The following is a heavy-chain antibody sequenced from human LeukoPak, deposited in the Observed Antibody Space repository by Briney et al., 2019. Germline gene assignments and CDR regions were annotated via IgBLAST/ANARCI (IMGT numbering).Heavy chain of an antibody. J-gene: IGHJ6*02. CDR2: INPNSGDA. CDR3: ARRFYYAMDV. V-gene: IGHV1-2*02. Sequence: ASVKVSCKASGYSFTGYLMQWVRQAPGQGLEWMGWINPNSGDANYAQKFQGRVTMTRDTSISTAYMELSRLRSDDAAVYYCARRFYYAMDVWGQGTTVTVSS. CDR1: GYSFTGYL. D-gene: IGHD3-16*01.